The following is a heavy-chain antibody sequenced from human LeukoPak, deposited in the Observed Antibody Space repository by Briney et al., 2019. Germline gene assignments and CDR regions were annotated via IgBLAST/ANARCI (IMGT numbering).Heavy chain of an antibody. CDR3: ARGTSVRGVIRWFDP. D-gene: IGHD3-10*02. CDR1: GGTFSSYA. J-gene: IGHJ5*02. V-gene: IGHV1-69*05. CDR2: IIPIFGTA. Sequence: SVKVSCKASGGTFSSYAITWVRQAPGQGLEWMGGIIPIFGTANYAQKFQGRVTITTDESTSTAYMELSSLRSEDTAVYYCARGTSVRGVIRWFDPWGQGTLVTVSS.